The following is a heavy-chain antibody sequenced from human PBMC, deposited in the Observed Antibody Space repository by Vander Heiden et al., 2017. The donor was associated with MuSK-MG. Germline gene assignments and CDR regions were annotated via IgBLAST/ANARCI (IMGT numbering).Heavy chain of an antibody. CDR1: GYTFTGYY. CDR2: INPNSGGT. D-gene: IGHD6-13*01. V-gene: IGHV1-2*02. J-gene: IGHJ5*02. Sequence: QVQLVQSGAEVKKPGASVKVSCTASGYTFTGYYMHWVRQAPGQGLEWMGWINPNSGGTNYAQKFQGRVTKTRDTSISTAYMELSRLRSDDTAVYYCARGEGIAAAGRNWFDPWGQGTLVTVSS. CDR3: ARGEGIAAAGRNWFDP.